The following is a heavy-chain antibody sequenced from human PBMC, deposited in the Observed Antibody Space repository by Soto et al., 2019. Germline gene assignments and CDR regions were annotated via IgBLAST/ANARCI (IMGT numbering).Heavy chain of an antibody. J-gene: IGHJ5*02. D-gene: IGHD2-15*01. CDR2: INTDGSNT. CDR1: GLTFNRYW. CDR3: AREFCSGGNCYTYYFDP. V-gene: IGHV3-74*01. Sequence: GGSLRLSCAASGLTFNRYWMHWVRHAPGKSLVWVSHINTDGSNTNYADSVKGRFTISRDNAKSTLFLQMNSLRDEDTAVYYCAREFCSGGNCYTYYFDPWGQGIPVTV.